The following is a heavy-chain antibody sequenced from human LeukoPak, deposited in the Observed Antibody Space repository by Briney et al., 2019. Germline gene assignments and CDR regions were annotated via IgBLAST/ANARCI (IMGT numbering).Heavy chain of an antibody. CDR1: GGTFSSYA. J-gene: IGHJ4*02. CDR2: IIPILGIA. CDR3: ARVGELRTFDY. D-gene: IGHD4-23*01. V-gene: IGHV1-69*04. Sequence: SVEVSCEASGGTFSSYAISWVRQAPGQGLEWMGRIIPILGIANYAQKFQGRVTITADKSTSTAYMELSSLRSEDTAVYYCARVGELRTFDYWGQGTLVTVSS.